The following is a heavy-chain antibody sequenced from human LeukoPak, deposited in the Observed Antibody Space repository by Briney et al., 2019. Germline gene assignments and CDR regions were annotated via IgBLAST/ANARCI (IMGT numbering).Heavy chain of an antibody. Sequence: ASVKVSCKASGYTFTGYYMHWVRQAPGQGLEWMGWINPNSGGTNYAQKFQGRVTMTRDTSISTAYMELSRLRSDDTAVYYCARVVSVTNWFDHWGQGTLVTVSS. D-gene: IGHD4-17*01. CDR1: GYTFTGYY. J-gene: IGHJ5*02. CDR2: INPNSGGT. V-gene: IGHV1-2*02. CDR3: ARVVSVTNWFDH.